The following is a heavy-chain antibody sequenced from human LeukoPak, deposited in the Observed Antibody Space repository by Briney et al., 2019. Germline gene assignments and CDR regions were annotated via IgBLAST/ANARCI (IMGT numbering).Heavy chain of an antibody. CDR1: GFTFSSYA. CDR2: ISGSGGST. J-gene: IGHJ4*02. Sequence: GGSLRLSCAASGFTFSSYAMSWVRQAPGKGLEWVSAISGSGGSTYYADSVKGRFTISRDNSKNTLYLQMNSLRAEDTAVYYCAKDRQSWRSGYDGDYWGQGTLVTVSS. D-gene: IGHD3-3*01. V-gene: IGHV3-23*01. CDR3: AKDRQSWRSGYDGDY.